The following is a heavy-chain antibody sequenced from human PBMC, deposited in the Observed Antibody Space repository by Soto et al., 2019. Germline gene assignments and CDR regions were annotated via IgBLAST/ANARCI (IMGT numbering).Heavy chain of an antibody. D-gene: IGHD6-6*01. Sequence: GSLRLSCAASGFSVSSNAMSWVRQAPRKGLEWVAAISGSGVKTYYADPMKGQITITRDNSKNTLHLQMNSLSAENTALYCCAKGAHSEDSSSYGDGFDVWGQGTPVTVSS. J-gene: IGHJ3*01. CDR2: ISGSGVKT. CDR1: GFSVSSNA. V-gene: IGHV3-23*01. CDR3: AKGAHSEDSSSYGDGFDV.